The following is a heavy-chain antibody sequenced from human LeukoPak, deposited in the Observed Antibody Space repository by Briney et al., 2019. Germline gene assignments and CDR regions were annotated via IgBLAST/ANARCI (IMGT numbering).Heavy chain of an antibody. J-gene: IGHJ6*03. V-gene: IGHV1-24*01. Sequence: GASVKVSRKVSGYTLTELSMHWVRQAPGKGLEWMGGFDPEDGETIYAQKFQGGLTITADESTNTAYLELSSLRFEDTAVYYCARAECSTTNCHTRIRNYYMDVWGTGTPVTVSS. CDR3: ARAECSTTNCHTRIRNYYMDV. D-gene: IGHD2-2*01. CDR1: GYTLTELS. CDR2: FDPEDGET.